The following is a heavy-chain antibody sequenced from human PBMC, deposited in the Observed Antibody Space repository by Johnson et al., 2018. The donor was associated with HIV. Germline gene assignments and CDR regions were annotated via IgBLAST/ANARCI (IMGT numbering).Heavy chain of an antibody. CDR2: INWHGVRT. Sequence: VQLVESGGGLVQPGGSLRLSCAASGFTVSSNYMSWVRQAPGKGLEWVSGINWHGVRTGYLASMTGRFPLSRDNAKNSLYLQMNSLRAEDTALYYCARGGLGYQNIHDPFDIWGQGTMVTVSS. CDR3: ARGGLGYQNIHDPFDI. J-gene: IGHJ3*02. V-gene: IGHV3-20*04. CDR1: GFTVSSNY. D-gene: IGHD3-16*02.